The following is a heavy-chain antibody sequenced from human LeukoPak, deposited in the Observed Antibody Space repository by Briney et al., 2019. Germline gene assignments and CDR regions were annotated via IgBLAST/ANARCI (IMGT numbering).Heavy chain of an antibody. V-gene: IGHV3-23*01. CDR1: GFTFTTYA. Sequence: GGSLRLSCAASGFTFTTYAMSWVRQAPGKGLEWISAISGSGGSTYYADSVKGRFTISRDNSKDTLYLQMNSLRAEDTALYYCAKDAKRNYDFWDRFDYWGQGTLVTVSS. D-gene: IGHD3-3*01. CDR3: AKDAKRNYDFWDRFDY. J-gene: IGHJ4*02. CDR2: ISGSGGST.